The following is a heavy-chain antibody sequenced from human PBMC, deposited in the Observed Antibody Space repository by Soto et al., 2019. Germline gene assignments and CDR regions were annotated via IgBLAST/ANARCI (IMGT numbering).Heavy chain of an antibody. CDR2: IYYSGST. D-gene: IGHD4-17*01. V-gene: IGHV4-59*08. Sequence: SETLSLTCTVSGGSINSYYWSWIRQPPGKGLEWIGYIYYSGSTNYNPSLKSRVTISVDTSKNQFSLKLSSVTAADTAVYYCARASTVTTRGSRNNWFDPWGQGTLVTVSS. J-gene: IGHJ5*02. CDR1: GGSINSYY. CDR3: ARASTVTTRGSRNNWFDP.